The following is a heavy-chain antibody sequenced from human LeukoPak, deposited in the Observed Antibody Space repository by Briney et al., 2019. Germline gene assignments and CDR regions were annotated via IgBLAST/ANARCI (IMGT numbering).Heavy chain of an antibody. CDR1: GFTFSNYA. CDR3: QGYCTTASCFPDY. CDR2: MSYAGGNK. J-gene: IGHJ4*02. D-gene: IGHD2-2*01. V-gene: IGHV3-30-3*01. Sequence: GRSLRLSCAASGFTFSNYAMHWVRQAPGKGLEWVAVMSYAGGNKYYADSVKGRFTISRDNSKNTLYLQMNSLRAEDTAVYYCQGYCTTASCFPDYWGQGTLVTVSS.